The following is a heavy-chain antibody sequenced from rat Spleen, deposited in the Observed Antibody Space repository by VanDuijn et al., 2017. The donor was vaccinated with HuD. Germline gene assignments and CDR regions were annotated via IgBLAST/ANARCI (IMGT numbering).Heavy chain of an antibody. Sequence: EVQLVESGGGLVQPGRSMKLSCAALGFTFSNYYMAWVRQAPTKGLEWVASINYDGSSTYYRDSVKGRFTISRDNAKSTLYLQMDSLKSEDTATYYCARSVFDYWGQGVMVTVSS. CDR3: ARSVFDY. J-gene: IGHJ2*01. CDR1: GFTFSNYY. CDR2: INYDGSST. V-gene: IGHV5-25*01.